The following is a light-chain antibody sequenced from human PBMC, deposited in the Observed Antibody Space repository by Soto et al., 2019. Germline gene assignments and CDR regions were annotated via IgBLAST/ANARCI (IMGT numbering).Light chain of an antibody. J-gene: IGKJ4*01. CDR1: QDISNY. CDR2: DAS. V-gene: IGKV1-33*01. Sequence: DIQMTQSPSSLSASVGDRVTITCQASQDISNYLNRYQQKPGKAPTLLIYDASHLETGVPSRFRGSGSRTEFTANISSLQPEDIATYYCQQYDNLPLTFGGGTKVDIK. CDR3: QQYDNLPLT.